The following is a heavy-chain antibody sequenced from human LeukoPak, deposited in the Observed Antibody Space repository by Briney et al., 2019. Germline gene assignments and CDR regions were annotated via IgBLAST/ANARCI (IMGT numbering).Heavy chain of an antibody. CDR2: IRGNGAAT. CDR1: GFIFGSYA. J-gene: IGHJ4*02. V-gene: IGHV3-23*01. D-gene: IGHD3-9*01. Sequence: GGSLRLSCAASGFIFGSYAMGCVRQAPGKGLEWVSSIRGNGAATDYADSVKGRFTISRDNSKNTLYLQMNNLRAEDTAVYYCARGIGNILTGPFDYWGQGTLVTVSS. CDR3: ARGIGNILTGPFDY.